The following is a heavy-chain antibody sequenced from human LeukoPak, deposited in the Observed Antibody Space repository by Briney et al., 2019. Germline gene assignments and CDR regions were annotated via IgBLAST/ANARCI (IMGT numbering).Heavy chain of an antibody. CDR3: ARVVDSHYYYYMDV. CDR1: GFTFSSYS. Sequence: PGGSLRLSCAASGFTFSSYSMNWVRQAPGKGLGWVSSISSSSSYIYYADSVKGRFTISRDNAKNSLYLQMNSLRAEDTAVYYCARVVDSHYYYYMDVWGKGTTVTVSS. V-gene: IGHV3-21*01. D-gene: IGHD1-26*01. J-gene: IGHJ6*03. CDR2: ISSSSSYI.